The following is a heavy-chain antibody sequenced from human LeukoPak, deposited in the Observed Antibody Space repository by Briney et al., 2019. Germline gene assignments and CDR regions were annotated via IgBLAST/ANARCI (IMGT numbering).Heavy chain of an antibody. J-gene: IGHJ4*02. CDR1: GGSFSGYY. D-gene: IGHD5-12*01. CDR2: INHSGST. V-gene: IGHV4-34*01. Sequence: SETLSLTCAVYGGSFSGYYWSWIRQPPGKGLEWIGEINHSGSTNYNPSLKSRVTISVDTSKNQFSLKLSSVTAADTAVYYCARVGMATTGPFDYWGQGTLVTVSS. CDR3: ARVGMATTGPFDY.